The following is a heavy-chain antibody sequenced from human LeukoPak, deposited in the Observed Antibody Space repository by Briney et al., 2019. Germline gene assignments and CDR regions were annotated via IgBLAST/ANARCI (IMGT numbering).Heavy chain of an antibody. CDR1: GYIFTSYW. V-gene: IGHV5-10-1*01. CDR3: ARRGDYVWGSYRMNYFDY. D-gene: IGHD3-16*02. Sequence: GESLQISCKGSGYIFTSYWISWGRQMPGKGLEWMGRIDPSDSYTNYSPSFQGHVTISADKSISTAYLQWSSLKASDTAMYYCARRGDYVWGSYRMNYFDYWGQGTLVTVSS. J-gene: IGHJ4*02. CDR2: IDPSDSYT.